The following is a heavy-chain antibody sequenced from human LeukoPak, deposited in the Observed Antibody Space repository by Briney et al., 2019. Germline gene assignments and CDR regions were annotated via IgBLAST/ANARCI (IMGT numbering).Heavy chain of an antibody. CDR1: GFTFSSYG. CDR2: IGYDGSNK. D-gene: IGHD3-22*01. Sequence: GRSLRLSCAASGFTFSSYGMHWVRQAPGKGLGWVAVIGYDGSNKYYADSVKGRFTISRDSSKNTLYLQMNSLRAEDTAVYYCARTSELYYYDSSGYYFDYWGQGTLVTVSS. CDR3: ARTSELYYYDSSGYYFDY. V-gene: IGHV3-33*01. J-gene: IGHJ4*02.